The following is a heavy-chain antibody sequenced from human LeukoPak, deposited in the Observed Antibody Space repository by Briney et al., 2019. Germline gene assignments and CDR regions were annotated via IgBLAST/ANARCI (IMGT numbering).Heavy chain of an antibody. CDR2: IYYSGST. V-gene: IGHV4-59*01. Sequence: SETLSLTCTVSGGSISSYYWSWIRQPPGKGLEWIGYIYYSGSTNYNPSLKSRVTISVDTSKNQFSLKLSSVTAADTAVYYCARRTAAIALNYYYYMDVWGKGTTVTVSS. J-gene: IGHJ6*03. CDR1: GGSISSYY. CDR3: ARRTAAIALNYYYYMDV. D-gene: IGHD2-2*01.